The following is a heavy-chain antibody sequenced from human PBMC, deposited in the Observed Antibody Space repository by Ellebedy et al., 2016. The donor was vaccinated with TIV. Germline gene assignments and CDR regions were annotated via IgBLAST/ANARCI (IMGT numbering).Heavy chain of an antibody. Sequence: MPGGSLRLSCTVSGGSISNYYWSWIRQPPGKGLEWIGRIYTSGSTNYNPSLQSRVTMSVDTSKNQFSLKLSSVTAADTAVYYCAGGYSSGWTDYWGQGTLVTVSS. CDR2: IYTSGST. J-gene: IGHJ4*02. CDR1: GGSISNYY. D-gene: IGHD6-19*01. V-gene: IGHV4-4*07. CDR3: AGGYSSGWTDY.